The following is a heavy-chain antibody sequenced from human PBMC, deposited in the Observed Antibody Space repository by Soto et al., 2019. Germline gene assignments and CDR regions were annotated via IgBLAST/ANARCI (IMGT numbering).Heavy chain of an antibody. J-gene: IGHJ4*02. V-gene: IGHV3-23*01. CDR1: GFTFSSHA. D-gene: IGHD6-13*01. Sequence: GGSLRLSCTASGFTFSSHAMTWVRQAPGKGLEWVSGLSDSGGSTYYADSVKGRFTISRDNSMDTLYLQMNTLRAEDTAVYYCAKVSSSWYSGFFDLWGQGTQVTVS. CDR2: LSDSGGST. CDR3: AKVSSSWYSGFFDL.